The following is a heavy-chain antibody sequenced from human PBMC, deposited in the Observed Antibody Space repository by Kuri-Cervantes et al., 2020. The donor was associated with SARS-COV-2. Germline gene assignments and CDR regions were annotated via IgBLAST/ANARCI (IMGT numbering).Heavy chain of an antibody. J-gene: IGHJ3*02. CDR1: GYTFTGYY. CDR2: INPNSGGT. CDR3: AGSTPSRRLVVISQGGAFDI. V-gene: IGHV1-2*04. D-gene: IGHD3-22*01. Sequence: ASVKVSCKASGYTFTGYYMHWVRQAPGQGLEWMGWINPNSGGTNYAQKFQGWVTMTRDTSISTVYMELSRLRSDDTAVYYCAGSTPSRRLVVISQGGAFDIWGQGTMVTVSS.